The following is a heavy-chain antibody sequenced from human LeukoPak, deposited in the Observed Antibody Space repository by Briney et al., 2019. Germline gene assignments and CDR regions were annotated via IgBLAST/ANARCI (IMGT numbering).Heavy chain of an antibody. J-gene: IGHJ4*02. CDR2: IYSGGST. V-gene: IGHV3-53*01. D-gene: IGHD6-19*01. CDR1: GFPVSSNY. CDR3: AKGSRSIAVDNLCDY. Sequence: GSLRLSCAASGFPVSSNYMSWVRQAPGKGLEWVSVIYSGGSTYYADSVKGRFTISRDNSKNTLYLQMNSLRAEDTAVYYCAKGSRSIAVDNLCDYWGQGSLVTVSS.